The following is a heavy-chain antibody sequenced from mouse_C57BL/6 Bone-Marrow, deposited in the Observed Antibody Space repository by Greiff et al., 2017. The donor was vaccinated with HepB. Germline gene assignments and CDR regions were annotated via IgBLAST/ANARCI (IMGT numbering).Heavy chain of an antibody. Sequence: VQLVESGPELVKPGASVKISCKASGYAFSSSWMNWVKQRPGKGLEWIGRIYPGDGDTNYNGKFKGKATLTADKSSSTAYMQLSSLTSEDSAVYFCARSYYSNYVEDYWGQGTTLTVSS. J-gene: IGHJ2*01. CDR3: ARSYYSNYVEDY. D-gene: IGHD2-5*01. CDR1: GYAFSSSW. V-gene: IGHV1-82*01. CDR2: IYPGDGDT.